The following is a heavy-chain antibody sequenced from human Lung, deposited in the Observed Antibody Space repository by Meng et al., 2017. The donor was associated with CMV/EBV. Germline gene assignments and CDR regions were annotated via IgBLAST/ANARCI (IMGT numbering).Heavy chain of an antibody. CDR2: ISGSGGST. J-gene: IGHJ6*02. CDR3: AKDLGGETDFWSGYLYYYYYYGMDV. CDR1: GFTFSSYA. V-gene: IGHV3-23*01. D-gene: IGHD3-3*01. Sequence: GGSLRLXCAAPGFTFSSYAMSWVRQAPGKGLEWVSAISGSGGSTYYADSVKGRFTISRDNSKNTLYLQMNSLRAEDTAVYYCAKDLGGETDFWSGYLYYYYYYGMDVWGQGTXVTVSS.